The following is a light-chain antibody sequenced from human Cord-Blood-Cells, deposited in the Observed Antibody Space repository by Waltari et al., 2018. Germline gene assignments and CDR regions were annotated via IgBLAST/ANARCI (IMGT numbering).Light chain of an antibody. J-gene: IGKJ4*01. CDR2: GAS. V-gene: IGKV3-15*01. Sequence: EIVMTQSPATLSVSPGERATLSCRAIQSVSSNLACYPQKPGQAPRLLIYGASTRATGIPARFSGSGSGTEFTLTISSLQSEDFAVYFCQQYNNWPLTFGGGTKVEIK. CDR3: QQYNNWPLT. CDR1: QSVSSN.